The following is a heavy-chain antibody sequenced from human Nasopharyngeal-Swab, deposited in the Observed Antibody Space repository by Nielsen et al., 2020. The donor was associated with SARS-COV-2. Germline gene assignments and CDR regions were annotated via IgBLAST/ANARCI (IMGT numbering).Heavy chain of an antibody. CDR2: ISSSGSTI. J-gene: IGHJ6*02. CDR1: GFTFSSYE. V-gene: IGHV3-48*03. D-gene: IGHD2-21*01. Sequence: GGSLRLSCAASGFTFSSYEMNWVRQAPGKGLEWVSYISSSGSTIYYADSVKGRFTISRDNSKNTLYLQMNSLRAEDTAVYYCARLFLGMDVWGQGTTVTVSS. CDR3: ARLFLGMDV.